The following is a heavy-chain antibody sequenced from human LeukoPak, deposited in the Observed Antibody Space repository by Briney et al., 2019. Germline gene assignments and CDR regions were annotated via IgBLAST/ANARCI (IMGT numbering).Heavy chain of an antibody. CDR1: GYTFTSYY. CDR2: INPSGGST. CDR3: ARGRGSYSTFPYNWFDP. Sequence: GASVKVSCKASGYTFTSYYMHWVRQAPGQGLEWMGIINPSGGSTSYAQKFQGRVTITRDTSASTAYMELSSLRSEDTAVYYCARGRGSYSTFPYNWFDPWGQGTLVTVSS. J-gene: IGHJ5*02. D-gene: IGHD1-26*01. V-gene: IGHV1-46*01.